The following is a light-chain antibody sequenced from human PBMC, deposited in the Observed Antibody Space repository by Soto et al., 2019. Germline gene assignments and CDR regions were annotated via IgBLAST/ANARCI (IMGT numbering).Light chain of an antibody. J-gene: IGKJ5*01. CDR2: EVS. Sequence: DVVMTQTPLSLSVAPGQPASISCKSSQSLLHITGETFLFWYLQKPGQSPQLLIYEVSTRVSGVTDRFSGSGSETDFTLEISRVETDDVGIYYFFQSTQLPTTFGYWTRLKIK. CDR3: FQSTQLPTT. CDR1: QSLLHITGETF. V-gene: IGKV2D-29*02.